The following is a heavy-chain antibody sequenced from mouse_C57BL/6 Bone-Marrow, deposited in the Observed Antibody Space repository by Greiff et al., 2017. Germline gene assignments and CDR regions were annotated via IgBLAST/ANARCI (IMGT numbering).Heavy chain of an antibody. J-gene: IGHJ3*01. Sequence: VQLQESGAELVRPGTSVKMSCKASGYTFTNYWIGWAKQRPGHGLAWLGAIYPGGGYTYYNEKFKGKATLTADKSSSTAYMPFSSLTSEDSAIYYCARDGCCACFAYWGQGTLVTVSA. D-gene: IGHD2-3*01. CDR3: ARDGCCACFAY. CDR2: IYPGGGYT. CDR1: GYTFTNYW. V-gene: IGHV1-63*01.